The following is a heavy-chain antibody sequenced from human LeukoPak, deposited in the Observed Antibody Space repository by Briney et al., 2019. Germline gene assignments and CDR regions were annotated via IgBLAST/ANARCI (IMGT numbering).Heavy chain of an antibody. Sequence: GGSLRLSCAASGFSFDAYAMHWVRPAPGKGLEWLSIISWNSGYKGYADSVTGRFTISRDNAKNSVYLQMNSLRAEDTAFYYCAKVRGTYSSGYFFDYWGQGALVTVSS. CDR3: AKVRGTYSSGYFFDY. CDR2: ISWNSGYK. V-gene: IGHV3-9*01. J-gene: IGHJ4*02. CDR1: GFSFDAYA. D-gene: IGHD5-18*01.